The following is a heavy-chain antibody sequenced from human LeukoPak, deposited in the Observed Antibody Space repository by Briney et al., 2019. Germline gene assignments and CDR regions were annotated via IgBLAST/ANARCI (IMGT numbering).Heavy chain of an antibody. D-gene: IGHD6-13*01. Sequence: ASVKVSCKASGYTFTGYYMHWVRQPPGQGLEWMGWINPNSGGTNYAQKFQGWVTMTRDTSISTAYMELSRLRSDDTAVYYCARGYSSSSINWFDPWGQGTLVTVSS. CDR2: INPNSGGT. V-gene: IGHV1-2*04. CDR3: ARGYSSSSINWFDP. J-gene: IGHJ5*02. CDR1: GYTFTGYY.